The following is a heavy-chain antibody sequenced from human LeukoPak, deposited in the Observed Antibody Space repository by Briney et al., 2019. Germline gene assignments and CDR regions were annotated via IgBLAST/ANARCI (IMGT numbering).Heavy chain of an antibody. D-gene: IGHD6-13*01. CDR3: ARHAGGISATGTRPFDY. J-gene: IGHJ4*02. Sequence: PSETLSLTCTVSGASFSSSTYYWGWIRQPPGKGLEWIGSIYYSGSTYYNPSLKRRVTMSVDTSKNQFSLKLSSVTAADTAVYYCARHAGGISATGTRPFDYWGQGTLVTVSS. CDR2: IYYSGST. CDR1: GASFSSSTYY. V-gene: IGHV4-39*01.